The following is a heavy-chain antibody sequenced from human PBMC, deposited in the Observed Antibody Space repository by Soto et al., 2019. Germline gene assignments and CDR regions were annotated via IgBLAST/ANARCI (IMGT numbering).Heavy chain of an antibody. V-gene: IGHV4-34*01. CDR1: GGSFSGYY. Sequence: SETLSLTCAVYGGSFSGYYWSWIRQPPGKGLEWIGEINHSGSTNYNPSLKSRVTISVETSKNQFSLKLSSVTAADTAVYYCARLPQQLVRRSLTFDYWGQGTLVTVSS. CDR2: INHSGST. J-gene: IGHJ4*02. D-gene: IGHD6-6*01. CDR3: ARLPQQLVRRSLTFDY.